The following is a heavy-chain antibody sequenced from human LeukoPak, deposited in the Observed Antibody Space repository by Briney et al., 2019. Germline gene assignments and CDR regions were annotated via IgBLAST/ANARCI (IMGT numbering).Heavy chain of an antibody. CDR2: ISAYNGNT. Sequence: ASVKVSCKASGYTFTSYGISWVRQAPGQGLEWMGWISAYNGNTNYAQKFQGRVTMTRDTSISTAYMELSRLRSDDTAVYYCARESDYWGQGTLVTVSS. CDR3: ARESDY. J-gene: IGHJ4*02. CDR1: GYTFTSYG. V-gene: IGHV1-18*01.